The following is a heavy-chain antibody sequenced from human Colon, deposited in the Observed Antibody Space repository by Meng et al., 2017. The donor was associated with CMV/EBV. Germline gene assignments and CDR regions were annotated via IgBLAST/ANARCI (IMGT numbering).Heavy chain of an antibody. CDR1: GFTFSSYG. CDR3: ARGQEGYCSSTACYAMDV. V-gene: IGHV3-NL1*01. Sequence: GGSLRLSCAASGFTFSSYGMNWVRQAPGKGLEWVSVIYSGSSPDYADSVKGRFTISRDNSKNTVYLQMNSLRVEDTAVYYCARGQEGYCSSTACYAMDVWGQGTTVTVSS. J-gene: IGHJ6*02. CDR2: IYSGSSP. D-gene: IGHD2-2*01.